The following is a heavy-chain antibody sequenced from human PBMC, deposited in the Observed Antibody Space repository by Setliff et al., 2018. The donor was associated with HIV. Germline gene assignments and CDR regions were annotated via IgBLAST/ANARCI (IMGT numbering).Heavy chain of an antibody. CDR1: GYTFTNYG. CDR3: ARGQYGDELFDY. J-gene: IGHJ4*02. D-gene: IGHD4-17*01. V-gene: IGHV1-18*01. CDR2: LASYNDDA. Sequence: ASVKVSCKASGYTFTNYGITWVRQAPGHGLEWMGWLASYNDDANYAQNLQGRVTMTTDKSTSTAYMELRSLRSGDTAVYYCARGQYGDELFDYWGQGTLVTVSS.